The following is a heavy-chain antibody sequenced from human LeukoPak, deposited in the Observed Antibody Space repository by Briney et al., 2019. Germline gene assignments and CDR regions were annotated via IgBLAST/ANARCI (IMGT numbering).Heavy chain of an antibody. V-gene: IGHV4-34*01. CDR3: ARRTYSYGFGQLTWFDP. J-gene: IGHJ5*02. Sequence: PSETLSLTCAVYGGSFSGYYWSWIRQPPGKGLEWIGEINHSGSTNYNPSLKSRVTISVDTSKNQFSLKLSSVTAADTAVYYCARRTYSYGFGQLTWFDPWGQGTLVTVSS. CDR1: GGSFSGYY. D-gene: IGHD5-18*01. CDR2: INHSGST.